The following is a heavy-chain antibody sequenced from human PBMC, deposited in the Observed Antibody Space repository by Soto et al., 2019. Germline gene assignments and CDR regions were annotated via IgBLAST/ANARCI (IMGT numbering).Heavy chain of an antibody. D-gene: IGHD1-20*01. V-gene: IGHV3-30*18. CDR3: AKSPLTGHYFDY. J-gene: IGHJ4*02. CDR1: GFTFSSYG. CDR2: ISYDGSNK. Sequence: PGGSLRLSCAASGFTFSSYGMHWVRQAPGKGLEWVAVISYDGSNKYYADSVKGRFTISRDNSKNTLYLQMNSLRAEDTAVYYCAKSPLTGHYFDYWGQGTLVAVSS.